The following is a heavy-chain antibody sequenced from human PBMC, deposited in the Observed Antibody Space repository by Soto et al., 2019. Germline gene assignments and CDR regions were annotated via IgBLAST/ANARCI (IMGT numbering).Heavy chain of an antibody. J-gene: IGHJ4*02. D-gene: IGHD2-21*02. CDR2: ISWNSGSI. V-gene: IGHV3-9*01. CDR1: GFTFDDYA. Sequence: PGGSLRLSCAASGFTFDDYAMHWVRQAPGKGLEWVSGISWNSGSIGYADSVKGRFTISRDNAKNSLYLQMNSLRAEGTAVYYCASNVVVTAIPDYWGQGTLVTVSS. CDR3: ASNVVVTAIPDY.